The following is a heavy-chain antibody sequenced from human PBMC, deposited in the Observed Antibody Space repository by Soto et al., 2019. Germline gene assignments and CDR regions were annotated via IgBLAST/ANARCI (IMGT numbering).Heavy chain of an antibody. V-gene: IGHV4-59*01. CDR2: IYYSGST. Sequence: SETLSLTCTVSGGSISSYYWSWIRQPPGKGLEWIGYIYYSGSTNYNPSLKSRVTISVDTSKNQFSLKLSSVTAADTAVYYCAKVIAAAGRVYYYGMDVGGQGTTVT. D-gene: IGHD6-13*01. J-gene: IGHJ6*02. CDR1: GGSISSYY. CDR3: AKVIAAAGRVYYYGMDV.